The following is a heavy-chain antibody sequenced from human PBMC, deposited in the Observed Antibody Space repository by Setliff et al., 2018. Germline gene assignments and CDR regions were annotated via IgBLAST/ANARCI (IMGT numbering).Heavy chain of an antibody. CDR2: IHTGST. D-gene: IGHD3-22*01. J-gene: IGHJ4*02. CDR3: ARERSYYYDSSGFYYEGRHFDY. Sequence: SETLSLTCTVSGGSISSDIWSWIRQPPGKGLEWIGQIHTGSTNYNPSLRSRVTILIDTSKNQFSLKLSFVTAADTAVYYCARERSYYYDSSGFYYEGRHFDYWGQGTLVTVSS. CDR1: GGSISSDI. V-gene: IGHV4-4*08.